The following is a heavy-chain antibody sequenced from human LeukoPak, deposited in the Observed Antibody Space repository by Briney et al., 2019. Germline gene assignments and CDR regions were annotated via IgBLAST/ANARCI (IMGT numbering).Heavy chain of an antibody. V-gene: IGHV1-69*05. D-gene: IGHD2-2*02. CDR3: AREASSTSCYTD. Sequence: SVKVSCKASGGTFSSYAISGVRQAPGQGLEWMGGIIPIFGTANYAQKFQGRVTITTDESTSTAYMELSSLRSEDTAVYYCAREASSTSCYTDWGQGTLVTVSS. J-gene: IGHJ4*02. CDR1: GGTFSSYA. CDR2: IIPIFGTA.